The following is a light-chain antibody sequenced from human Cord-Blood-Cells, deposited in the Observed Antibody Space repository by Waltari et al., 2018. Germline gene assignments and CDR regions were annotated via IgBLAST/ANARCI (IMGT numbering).Light chain of an antibody. V-gene: IGKV1-39*01. J-gene: IGKJ2*01. Sequence: DSQITLPPSSLPASVCDTVTITCRASQRISSYLNWYQQKPGKAPKLLIYAASSLQSGVPSRFSGSGSGTDFTLTISSLQPEDFATYYCQQGYSIPYTFGQGTKLEIK. CDR2: AAS. CDR3: QQGYSIPYT. CDR1: QRISSY.